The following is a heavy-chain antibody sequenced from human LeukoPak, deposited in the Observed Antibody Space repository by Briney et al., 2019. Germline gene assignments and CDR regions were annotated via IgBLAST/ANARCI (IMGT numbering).Heavy chain of an antibody. Sequence: PGGSLRLSCAASGFTFSDYYMSWIRQAPGKGLEWVSYISSSGSTIYYADSVKGRFTISRDNAKNSLYLQMNSLRAEDTAVYYCARGVGDYDSSGYPGGAFDIWGQGTMVTVSS. CDR2: ISSSGSTI. CDR3: ARGVGDYDSSGYPGGAFDI. CDR1: GFTFSDYY. J-gene: IGHJ3*02. V-gene: IGHV3-11*04. D-gene: IGHD3-22*01.